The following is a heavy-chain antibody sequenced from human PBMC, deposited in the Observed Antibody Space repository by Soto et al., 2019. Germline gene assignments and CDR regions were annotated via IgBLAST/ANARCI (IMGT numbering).Heavy chain of an antibody. Sequence: EVQLVESGGGLVQPGGSLKLSCAASGFTFSGSAMHWVRQASGKGLEWGGRIRSKGNNYATAYGASLKGRFTISRDDSKTTAYLQMTSLNTEDTAVYYCSRQASDFWSGKPQYYMDVWGKGTTVTVSS. CDR1: GFTFSGSA. CDR3: SRQASDFWSGKPQYYMDV. CDR2: IRSKGNNYAT. V-gene: IGHV3-73*01. D-gene: IGHD3-3*01. J-gene: IGHJ6*03.